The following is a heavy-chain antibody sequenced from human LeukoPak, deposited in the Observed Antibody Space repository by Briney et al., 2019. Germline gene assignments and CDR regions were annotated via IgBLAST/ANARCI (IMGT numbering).Heavy chain of an antibody. V-gene: IGHV4-34*01. J-gene: IGHJ4*02. Sequence: SETLSLTCAVYGGSFSGYYWSWIRQPPGKGLEWIGEINHSGSTNYNPSLKSRVTISVDTSKNQFSLKLSSVTAADTAVYYCARVLSGYDFDYWGQGTLVTVSS. CDR2: INHSGST. CDR1: GGSFSGYY. D-gene: IGHD5-12*01. CDR3: ARVLSGYDFDY.